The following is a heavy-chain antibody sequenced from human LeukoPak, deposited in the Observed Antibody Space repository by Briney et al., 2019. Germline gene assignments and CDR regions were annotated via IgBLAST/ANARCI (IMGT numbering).Heavy chain of an antibody. Sequence: PSETLSLTCAVYGGSFSGYYWSWIRQPPGKGLEWIGEINHSGSTNYNPSLKSRVTISVDTSKNQFSLKLSSVTAADTAVYYCARRWSSSGSYYSKWRGFDPWGQGTLVTVSS. V-gene: IGHV4-34*01. CDR1: GGSFSGYY. J-gene: IGHJ5*02. D-gene: IGHD3-10*01. CDR3: ARRWSSSGSYYSKWRGFDP. CDR2: INHSGST.